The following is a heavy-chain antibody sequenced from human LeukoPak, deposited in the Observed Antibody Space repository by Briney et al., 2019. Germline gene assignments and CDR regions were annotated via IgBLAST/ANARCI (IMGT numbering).Heavy chain of an antibody. D-gene: IGHD1-26*01. CDR1: GFTFSSYW. J-gene: IGHJ4*02. Sequence: GGSLRLSCAASGFTFSSYWMSWVRQAPGKGLEWVANIKQDGSETYYVDSVKGRFTISRDNAKISLFLQMNSLRAEDTAVYYCARVGVRGGTDYWGQGTLVTVSS. CDR2: IKQDGSET. V-gene: IGHV3-7*05. CDR3: ARVGVRGGTDY.